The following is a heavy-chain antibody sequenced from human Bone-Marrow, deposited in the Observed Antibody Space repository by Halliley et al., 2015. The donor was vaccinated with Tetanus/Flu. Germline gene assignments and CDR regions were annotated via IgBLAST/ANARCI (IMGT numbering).Heavy chain of an antibody. CDR3: ARKFSASAGYFDY. J-gene: IGHJ4*02. D-gene: IGHD6-13*01. V-gene: IGHV1-3*01. Sequence: EWMGWINAGNGNTKSSQKFQGRVTITRDTSASTAYMELSSLRSEDTAVYYCARKFSASAGYFDYWGQGTLVTVSS. CDR2: INAGNGNT.